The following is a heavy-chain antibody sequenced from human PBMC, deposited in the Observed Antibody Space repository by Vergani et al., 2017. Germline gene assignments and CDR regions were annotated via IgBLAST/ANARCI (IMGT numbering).Heavy chain of an antibody. D-gene: IGHD6-19*01. CDR1: GYSFTSYW. CDR2: IDPSDSYT. Sequence: EVQLVQSGAEVKKPGESLRLFCKGSGYSFTSYWISWVRQMPGKGLGWMGRIDPSDSYTNDSPSYQGFVTISADKSISTAYLQWSSLKASDTAMYYCARRIAVAGAVDYWGQGTLVTVSS. V-gene: IGHV5-10-1*03. CDR3: ARRIAVAGAVDY. J-gene: IGHJ4*02.